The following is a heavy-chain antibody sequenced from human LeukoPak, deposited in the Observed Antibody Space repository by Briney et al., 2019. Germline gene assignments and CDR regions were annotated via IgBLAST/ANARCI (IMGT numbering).Heavy chain of an antibody. J-gene: IGHJ5*02. V-gene: IGHV1-46*01. Sequence: ASVKVSCKASGYTFTSYYMHWVRQAPGQGLEWMGIINPSGGSTSYAQKFQGRVTMTRDMSTSTVYMELSSLRSEDTAVYYCARDWSYYGSGSPSYNWFDPWGQGTLVTVSS. CDR2: INPSGGST. D-gene: IGHD3-10*01. CDR3: ARDWSYYGSGSPSYNWFDP. CDR1: GYTFTSYY.